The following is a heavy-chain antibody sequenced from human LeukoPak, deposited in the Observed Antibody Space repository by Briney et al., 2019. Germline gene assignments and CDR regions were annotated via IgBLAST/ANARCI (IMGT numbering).Heavy chain of an antibody. CDR2: IYYSGST. CDR3: ARVQAYGGKRYFDY. CDR1: GGSISSYY. J-gene: IGHJ4*02. Sequence: SETLSLTCTVSGGSISSYYWSWIRQPPGKGLEWIGCIYYSGSTNYNPSLKSRVTISVDTSKNQFSLKLSSVTAADTAVYYCARVQAYGGKRYFDYWGQGTLVTVSS. D-gene: IGHD4-23*01. V-gene: IGHV4-59*01.